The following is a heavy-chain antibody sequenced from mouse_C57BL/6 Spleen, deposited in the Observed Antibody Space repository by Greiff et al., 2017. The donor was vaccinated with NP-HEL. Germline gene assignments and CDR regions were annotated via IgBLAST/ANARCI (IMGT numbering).Heavy chain of an antibody. D-gene: IGHD3-2*02. CDR1: GFTFSDYY. CDR3: AREGGSSGYGFAY. V-gene: IGHV5-16*01. Sequence: EVMLVESEGGLVQPGSSMKLSCTASGFTFSDYYMAWVRQVPEKGLEWVANINYDGSSTYYLDSLKSRFIISRDNAKNILYLQMSSLKSEDTATYYCAREGGSSGYGFAYWGQGTLVTVSA. CDR2: INYDGSST. J-gene: IGHJ3*01.